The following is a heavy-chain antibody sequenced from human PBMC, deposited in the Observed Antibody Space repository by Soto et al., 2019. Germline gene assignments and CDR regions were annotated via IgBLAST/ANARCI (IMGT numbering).Heavy chain of an antibody. J-gene: IGHJ6*03. D-gene: IGHD3-10*01. CDR3: ANQHPFGELPYPPYYYYYMDV. CDR1: GVTFSSYA. CDR2: ISGSGGST. V-gene: IGHV3-23*01. Sequence: PGGSLRLSCAASGVTFSSYAMSWVRQAPGKGLEWVSAISGSGGSTYYADSVKGRFTISRDNSKNTLYLQMNSLRAEDTAVYYCANQHPFGELPYPPYYYYYMDVWGKGTTVTVSS.